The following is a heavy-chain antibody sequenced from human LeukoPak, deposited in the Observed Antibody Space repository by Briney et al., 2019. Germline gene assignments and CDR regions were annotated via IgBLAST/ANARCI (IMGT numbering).Heavy chain of an antibody. V-gene: IGHV4-59*01. Sequence: SETLSLTCTVSGGSISSYYWSWIRQPPGKGLEWIGYIYYSGSTNYNPSLKSRVTISVDTSKNQFSLKLSSVTAADTAVYYCARYSSGYDRFDYSGQGTLVTVSS. J-gene: IGHJ4*02. D-gene: IGHD5-12*01. CDR2: IYYSGST. CDR3: ARYSSGYDRFDY. CDR1: GGSISSYY.